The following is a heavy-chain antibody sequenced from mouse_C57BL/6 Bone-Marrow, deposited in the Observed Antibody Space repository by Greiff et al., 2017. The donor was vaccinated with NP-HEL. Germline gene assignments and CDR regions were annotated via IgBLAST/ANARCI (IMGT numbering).Heavy chain of an antibody. CDR2: SRNKANDYTT. J-gene: IGHJ3*01. D-gene: IGHD1-1*01. Sequence: EVKLVESGGGLVQSGRSLRLSCATSGFTFSDFYMEWVRQAPGKGLEWIAASRNKANDYTTEYSASVKGRFIVSRDTSQSILYLQMNALRAEDTAIYYCARDGYGSSFAYWGQGTLVTVSA. CDR3: ARDGYGSSFAY. V-gene: IGHV7-1*01. CDR1: GFTFSDFY.